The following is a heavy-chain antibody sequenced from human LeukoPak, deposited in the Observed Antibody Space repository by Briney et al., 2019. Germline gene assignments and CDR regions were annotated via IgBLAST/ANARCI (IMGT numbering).Heavy chain of an antibody. CDR1: GYTFTSYG. D-gene: IGHD3-22*01. V-gene: IGHV1-18*01. Sequence: ASVKVSCKASGYTFTSYGISWVRQAPGQGLEWMGWISAYNGNTNYAQKLQGRVTMTTDTSTSTAYMELRSLRSDDTAVYYRARDHLPYYYDSSGYQGFDPWGQGTLVTVSS. CDR2: ISAYNGNT. CDR3: ARDHLPYYYDSSGYQGFDP. J-gene: IGHJ5*02.